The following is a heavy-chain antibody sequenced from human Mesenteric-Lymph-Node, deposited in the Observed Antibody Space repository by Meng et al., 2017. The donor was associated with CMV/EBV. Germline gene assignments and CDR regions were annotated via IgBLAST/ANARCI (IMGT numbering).Heavy chain of an antibody. V-gene: IGHV3-30*04. J-gene: IGHJ4*02. Sequence: GESLKISCAASGFTFSSYAMHWVRQAPGRGLEWVAVISYDGVTKYYADSVKGRFTISRDNSKNTVDLQMNSLGSEDTAVYFCARRIPGSPGAVGGTVDYWGQGTLVTVSS. CDR1: GFTFSSYA. CDR3: ARRIPGSPGAVGGTVDY. CDR2: ISYDGVTK. D-gene: IGHD6-19*01.